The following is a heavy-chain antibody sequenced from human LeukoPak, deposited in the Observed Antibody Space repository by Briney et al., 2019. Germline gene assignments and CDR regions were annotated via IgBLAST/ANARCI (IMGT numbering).Heavy chain of an antibody. CDR3: ARQSYGSSYYFDY. CDR1: GYTFNDYY. V-gene: IGHV1-2*02. D-gene: IGHD6-6*01. CDR2: VNPNTGAT. Sequence: ASVKVSCKASGYTFNDYYIHWVRQAPGQGLEWMGWVNPNTGATNYAQKFQGRVTLTRDTSISTAYMELSSLTSDDTAVYYCARQSYGSSYYFDYWGQGTLVTVSS. J-gene: IGHJ4*02.